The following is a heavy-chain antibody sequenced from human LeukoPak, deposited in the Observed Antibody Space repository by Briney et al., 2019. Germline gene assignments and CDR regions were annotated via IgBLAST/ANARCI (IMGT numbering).Heavy chain of an antibody. D-gene: IGHD6-13*01. CDR1: GFTFSSYG. Sequence: GGSLRLSCAASGFTFSSYGMHWVRQAPGKGLEWVAFIRYDGSNKYYADSVKGRFTISRDNSKNTLYLQMNSLRAEDTAVYYCARGHGIAAAGTGVFDYWGQGTLVTVSS. V-gene: IGHV3-30*02. J-gene: IGHJ4*02. CDR2: IRYDGSNK. CDR3: ARGHGIAAAGTGVFDY.